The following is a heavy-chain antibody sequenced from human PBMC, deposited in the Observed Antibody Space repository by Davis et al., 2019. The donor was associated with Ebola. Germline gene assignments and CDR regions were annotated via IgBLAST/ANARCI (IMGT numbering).Heavy chain of an antibody. D-gene: IGHD6-13*01. Sequence: GESLKISCAASGFIFSNYVMSWVRQAPGKGLEWVSTLGTSADTYYAGSVKGRFTISRDNSKNTLYLQMNGLRAEDTAVYYCAKVDSAAGINYWGQGTLVTVSS. J-gene: IGHJ4*02. CDR2: LGTSADT. CDR3: AKVDSAAGINY. V-gene: IGHV3-23*01. CDR1: GFIFSNYV.